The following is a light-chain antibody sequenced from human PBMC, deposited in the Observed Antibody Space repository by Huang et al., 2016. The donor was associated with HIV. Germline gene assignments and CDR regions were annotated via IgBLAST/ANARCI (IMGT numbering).Light chain of an antibody. Sequence: DIQMTQSPSTLSASVGDRVTITCRASQNINTWLAWYQQKPGKAPVRLIYRASSLQVGVPSRFTGSGSGTEFTLTITSLQPDDLGTYYCQQYNTYLYTFGQGTKLEI. J-gene: IGKJ2*01. CDR2: RAS. CDR3: QQYNTYLYT. V-gene: IGKV1-5*03. CDR1: QNINTW.